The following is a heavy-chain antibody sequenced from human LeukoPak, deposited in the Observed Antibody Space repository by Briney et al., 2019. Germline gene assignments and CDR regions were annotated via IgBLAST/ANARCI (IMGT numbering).Heavy chain of an antibody. CDR3: ARSENYDFWSGDAFDY. CDR1: GGTFSSYA. V-gene: IGHV1-69*05. J-gene: IGHJ4*02. CDR2: IIPIFGTA. D-gene: IGHD3-3*01. Sequence: SVKVSCKASGGTFSSYAISWVRQAPGQGLEWMGRIIPIFGTANYAQKFQGRVTITTDESTSTAYMELSSLRSEDTAVYYCARSENYDFWSGDAFDYWGQGTPVTVSS.